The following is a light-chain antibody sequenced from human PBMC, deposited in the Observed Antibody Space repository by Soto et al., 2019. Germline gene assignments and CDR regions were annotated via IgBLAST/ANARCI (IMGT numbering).Light chain of an antibody. CDR1: ESVSTN. CDR3: QPYSIWRT. V-gene: IGKV3-15*01. J-gene: IGKJ1*01. Sequence: LAPGERVTLSSRASESVSTNLAWYQQKAGQDPRLLIYGESTRATGIQARFSGSGSGTEFTLTISSLQSEDFAVYYCQPYSIWRTFGTGTKVDIK. CDR2: GES.